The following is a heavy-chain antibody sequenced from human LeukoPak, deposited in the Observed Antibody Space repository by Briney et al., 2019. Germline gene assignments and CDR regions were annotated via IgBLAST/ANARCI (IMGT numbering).Heavy chain of an antibody. Sequence: SQTLSLTCTVTGGSISSGGYYWSWIRQPPGKGLEWIGEINHSGSTNYNPSLKSRVTISVDTSKNQFSLKLSSVTAADTAVYYCARTGSYYYDSSGLRFDYWGQGTLVTVSS. CDR1: GGSISSGGYY. CDR2: INHSGST. CDR3: ARTGSYYYDSSGLRFDY. D-gene: IGHD3-22*01. V-gene: IGHV4-30-2*01. J-gene: IGHJ4*02.